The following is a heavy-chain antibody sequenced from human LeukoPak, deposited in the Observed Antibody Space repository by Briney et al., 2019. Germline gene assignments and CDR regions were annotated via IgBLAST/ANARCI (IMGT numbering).Heavy chain of an antibody. Sequence: GGSLRLSCAASGFTFSSYSMNWVRQAPGKGLEWVSSISSSSSDIYYADSVKGRFTISRDNAKNSLYLQMNSLRAEDSAVYYCARDIGINWFDPWGQGTMVTVSS. CDR2: ISSSSSDI. CDR1: GFTFSSYS. V-gene: IGHV3-21*01. D-gene: IGHD2-15*01. CDR3: ARDIGINWFDP. J-gene: IGHJ5*02.